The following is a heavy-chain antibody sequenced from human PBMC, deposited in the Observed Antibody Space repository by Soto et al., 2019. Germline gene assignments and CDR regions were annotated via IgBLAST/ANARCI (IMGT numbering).Heavy chain of an antibody. V-gene: IGHV4-39*01. CDR1: GGSISSSSYY. CDR2: IYYSGST. D-gene: IGHD3-10*01. CDR3: ARITMVRGVMVFDY. J-gene: IGHJ4*02. Sequence: QLQLQESGPGLVKPSETLSLTCTVSGGSISSSSYYWGWIRQPPGKGLEWIGSIYYSGSTYYNPSLKSRVTISVDTSKNQFSLKLSSVTAADTAVYYCARITMVRGVMVFDYWGQGTLVTVSS.